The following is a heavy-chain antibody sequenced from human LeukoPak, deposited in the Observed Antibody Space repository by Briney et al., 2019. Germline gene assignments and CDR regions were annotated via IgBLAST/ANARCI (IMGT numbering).Heavy chain of an antibody. V-gene: IGHV3-30-3*01. CDR3: AKVSVGIFGELLSPYYFDY. D-gene: IGHD3-10*01. CDR1: GFTFSSYA. J-gene: IGHJ4*02. Sequence: GGSLRLSCAASGFTFSSYAMHWVRQAPGKGQEWVAVISYDGSNKYYADSVKGRFTISRDNSKNTLYLQMNSLRAEDTAVYYCAKVSVGIFGELLSPYYFDYWGQGTLVTVSS. CDR2: ISYDGSNK.